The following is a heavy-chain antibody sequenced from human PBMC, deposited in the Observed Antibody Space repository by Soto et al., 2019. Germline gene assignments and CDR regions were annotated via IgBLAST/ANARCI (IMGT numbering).Heavy chain of an antibody. CDR1: GFTFSSYG. J-gene: IGHJ4*02. Sequence: GGSLRLSCAAFGFTFSSYGMHWVRQAPGKGLEWVAVIWYDGGNKYYADSVKGRFTISRDNSKNTLYLQMNSLRAEDTAVYYCARDREGRSPRYDYIWGSYRYTDVATVIQFDYWGQGTLVTVSS. CDR2: IWYDGGNK. D-gene: IGHD3-16*02. V-gene: IGHV3-33*01. CDR3: ARDREGRSPRYDYIWGSYRYTDVATVIQFDY.